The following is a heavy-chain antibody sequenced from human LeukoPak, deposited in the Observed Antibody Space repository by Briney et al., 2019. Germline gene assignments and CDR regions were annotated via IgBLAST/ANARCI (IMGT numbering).Heavy chain of an antibody. J-gene: IGHJ4*02. V-gene: IGHV4-34*01. CDR3: ARNDNGYYFDY. Sequence: SETLSLTCAVYGGSFSGYYWSWIRQPPGKGLEWIGEIYHSGNTNYNPSLKSQVTISVDKSNNQISLKLSSVTAADTAVYYCARNDNGYYFDYWGQGTLVTVSS. D-gene: IGHD1-1*01. CDR1: GGSFSGYY. CDR2: IYHSGNT.